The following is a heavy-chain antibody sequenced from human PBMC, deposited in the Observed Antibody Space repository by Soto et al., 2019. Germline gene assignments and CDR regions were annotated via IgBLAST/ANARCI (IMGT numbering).Heavy chain of an antibody. CDR1: GFRFSSYG. V-gene: IGHV3-30*18. D-gene: IGHD4-17*01. CDR3: AKDHLETTVTTPSY. J-gene: IGHJ4*01. CDR2: ISYDGNNK. Sequence: SLSLALAASGFRFSSYGMHWVRQAPGKGLEWVAVISYDGNNKYYADSVKGRFTISRDNFKNTLYLQMDSLRAEDTAMYYCAKDHLETTVTTPSYWGHGTLVTVS.